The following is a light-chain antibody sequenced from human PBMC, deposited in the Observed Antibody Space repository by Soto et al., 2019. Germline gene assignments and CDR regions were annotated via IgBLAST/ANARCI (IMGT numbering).Light chain of an antibody. V-gene: IGKV1-27*01. CDR2: AAS. Sequence: DIQMTQSPSSLSASVGDRVTITCRASQGISNYLAWYQQKPGKVPKLLIYAASTSQSWVPSRFSGSGSGTDFTLTISSLQPEDVATYYCQQSAKTPFTFGPGTKVDIK. CDR1: QGISNY. J-gene: IGKJ3*01. CDR3: QQSAKTPFT.